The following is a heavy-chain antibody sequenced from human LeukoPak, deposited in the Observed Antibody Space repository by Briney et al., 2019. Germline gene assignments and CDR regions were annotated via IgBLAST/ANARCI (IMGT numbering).Heavy chain of an antibody. D-gene: IGHD1-26*01. J-gene: IGHJ4*02. CDR2: IIPIFGTA. CDR1: GGTFSSYA. Sequence: SVKVSCKASGGTFSSYAISWVRQAPGQGLEWMGRIIPIFGTANYAQKFQGRVTITTDESTSTAYMDLSGLTSDDTAVYYCAKGAGGFDSWGQGTLVTVSS. V-gene: IGHV1-69*05. CDR3: AKGAGGFDS.